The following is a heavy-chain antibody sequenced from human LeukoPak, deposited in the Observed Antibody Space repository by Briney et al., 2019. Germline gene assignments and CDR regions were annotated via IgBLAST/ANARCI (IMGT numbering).Heavy chain of an antibody. Sequence: PSETLSLTCTVSGGSISSSSYYWGWIRQPPGKGLEWIGSIYYSGSTYYNPSLKSRVTISVDTSKNQFSLKLSSVTAADTAVYYCARDIAAAGTGFDYWGQGTLVTVSS. CDR1: GGSISSSSYY. CDR2: IYYSGST. D-gene: IGHD6-13*01. CDR3: ARDIAAAGTGFDY. V-gene: IGHV4-39*07. J-gene: IGHJ4*02.